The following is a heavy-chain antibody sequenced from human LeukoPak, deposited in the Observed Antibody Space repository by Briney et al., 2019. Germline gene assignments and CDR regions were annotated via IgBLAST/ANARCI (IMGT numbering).Heavy chain of an antibody. D-gene: IGHD2-15*01. J-gene: IGHJ4*02. Sequence: PGGSLRLSCAASGFTFSSYAMHWVRQAPGKGLEWVAVISYDGSNKYYADSVKGRFTISRDNSKNTLYLQMNSLRDEDTAVYFCARLRYCSGGSCSAALDYWGQGTLVTVSS. CDR3: ARLRYCSGGSCSAALDY. CDR1: GFTFSSYA. CDR2: ISYDGSNK. V-gene: IGHV3-30-3*01.